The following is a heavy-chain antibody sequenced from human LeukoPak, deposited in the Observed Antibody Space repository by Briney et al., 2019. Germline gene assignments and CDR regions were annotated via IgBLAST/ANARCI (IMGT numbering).Heavy chain of an antibody. Sequence: GGSLRLSCAASGFTFSSYGMHWVRQAPGKGLEWVAFIRYDGSNKYYADSVKGRFTISRDNSKNTLYLQMNSLRAEDTAVYYCAKVDPILYYFDYWGQGTLVTVSS. D-gene: IGHD3-3*01. CDR3: AKVDPILYYFDY. CDR1: GFTFSSYG. CDR2: IRYDGSNK. V-gene: IGHV3-30*02. J-gene: IGHJ4*02.